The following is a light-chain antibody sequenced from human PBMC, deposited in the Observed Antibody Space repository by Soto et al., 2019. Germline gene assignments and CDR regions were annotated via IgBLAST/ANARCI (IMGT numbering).Light chain of an antibody. J-gene: IGLJ2*01. Sequence: QSVLTQPPSVSGAPGQRVTISCTGSSSNIGAGYDVHWYQQLPGTAPKLLIYGNSNRPSGVPDRFSDSKSGTSASLAITGLQAEDEADYYCQSYDSSLSGSTVFGGGTKLTVL. CDR3: QSYDSSLSGSTV. V-gene: IGLV1-40*01. CDR1: SSNIGAGYD. CDR2: GNS.